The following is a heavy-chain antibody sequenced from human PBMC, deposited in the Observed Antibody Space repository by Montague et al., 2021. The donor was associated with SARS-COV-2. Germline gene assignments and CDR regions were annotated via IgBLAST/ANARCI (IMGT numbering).Heavy chain of an antibody. V-gene: IGHV4-34*01. J-gene: IGHJ5*02. CDR3: ARGRVGSSWYRERNNWFDP. CDR2: INHSGST. CDR1: GGFFSGYY. D-gene: IGHD6-13*01. Sequence: SETLSLTCAVYGGFFSGYYWSWIRQPPGKGLEWIGEINHSGSTNYNPSXXGRVTISVDTSKNQFSLKLSSVTAADTAVYYCARGRVGSSWYRERNNWFDPWGQGTLVTVSS.